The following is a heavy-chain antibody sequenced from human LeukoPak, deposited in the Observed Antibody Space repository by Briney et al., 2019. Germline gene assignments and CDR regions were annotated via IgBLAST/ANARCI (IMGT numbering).Heavy chain of an antibody. D-gene: IGHD2-21*01. CDR1: GYTFTSYG. V-gene: IGHV1-18*01. CDR3: ARAVLLRGWFDP. CDR2: ISAYNGNT. J-gene: IGHJ5*02. Sequence: ALVRVSCKASGYTFTSYGISWVRQAPGQGLEWMGWISAYNGNTNYAQKLQGRVTMTTDTSTSTAYMELRSLRSGDTAVYYCARAVLLRGWFDPWGQGTLVTVSS.